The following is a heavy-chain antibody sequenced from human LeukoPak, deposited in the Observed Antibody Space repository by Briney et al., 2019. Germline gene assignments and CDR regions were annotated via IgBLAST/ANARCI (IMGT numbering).Heavy chain of an antibody. D-gene: IGHD3-22*01. CDR2: ISSNGGST. CDR3: ARKAHYYDNTKVMGAFDI. CDR1: GFTFSSYA. V-gene: IGHV3-64*01. Sequence: GGSLRLSCAASGFTFSSYAMHWVRQAPGKGLEYVSAISSNGGSTYYANSVKGRFTISRDNSKNTLYLQLNSLRAEDTAVYYCARKAHYYDNTKVMGAFDIWGQGTMVTVSS. J-gene: IGHJ3*02.